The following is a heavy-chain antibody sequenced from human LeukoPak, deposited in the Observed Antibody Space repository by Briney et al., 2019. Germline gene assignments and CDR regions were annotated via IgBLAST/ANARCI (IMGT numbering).Heavy chain of an antibody. J-gene: IGHJ5*02. V-gene: IGHV1-18*01. CDR1: GYTFTSYG. CDR3: ARGTLYCSSTSCPPSWFDP. CDR2: ISAYNGNT. D-gene: IGHD2-2*01. Sequence: ASVKVSCKASGYTFTSYGISWVRQAPGQGLEWMGWISAYNGNTNYAQKLQGRVTMTTDTSTSTAYMELRSLRSDDTAVYYCARGTLYCSSTSCPPSWFDPWGQGTLVTVSS.